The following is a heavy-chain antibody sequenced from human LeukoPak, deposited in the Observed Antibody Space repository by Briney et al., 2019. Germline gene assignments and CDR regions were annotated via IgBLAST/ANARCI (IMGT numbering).Heavy chain of an antibody. CDR3: AKDFGSPGNI. CDR1: GFTLSNYG. D-gene: IGHD1-26*01. CDR2: IWYDGSDK. Sequence: PGGSLRLSCAASGFTLSNYGMHWVRQAPGKGLEWVAVIWYDGSDKYYADSVKGRFTISRDNSKNTLYLQMNSLRAEDTAIYYCAKDFGSPGNIWGQGTMVTVSS. J-gene: IGHJ3*02. V-gene: IGHV3-33*06.